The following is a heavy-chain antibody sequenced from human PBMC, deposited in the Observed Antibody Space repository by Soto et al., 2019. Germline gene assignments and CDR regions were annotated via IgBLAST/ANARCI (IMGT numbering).Heavy chain of an antibody. CDR3: ARDPVEYCSGGSCYSQSWFDP. CDR2: IWYDGSNK. J-gene: IGHJ5*02. Sequence: QVQLVESGGGVVQPGRSLRLSCAASGFTFSSYGMHWVRQAPGKGLEWVAGIWYDGSNKYYADSVKGRFTISRDNSKNTLYLQMNSLRAEDTAVYYCARDPVEYCSGGSCYSQSWFDPWGQGTLVTVSS. D-gene: IGHD2-15*01. V-gene: IGHV3-33*01. CDR1: GFTFSSYG.